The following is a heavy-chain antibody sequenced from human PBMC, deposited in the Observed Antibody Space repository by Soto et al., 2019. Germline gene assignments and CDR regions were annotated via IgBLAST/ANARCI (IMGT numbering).Heavy chain of an antibody. CDR3: VRDVAKTRLDCLDP. V-gene: IGHV4-30-4*02. CDR2: VYDTGTS. Sequence: PADTLSLTCTVSGGPISSGDYSCSWIRMTAGKGLEWMGRVYDTGTSDYNPSLRSRIAMSVDISKKTFPLRLRSVTAADTGVYYCVRDVAKTRLDCLDPWGQGILVTVSS. CDR1: GGPISSGDYS. J-gene: IGHJ5*02. D-gene: IGHD3-9*01.